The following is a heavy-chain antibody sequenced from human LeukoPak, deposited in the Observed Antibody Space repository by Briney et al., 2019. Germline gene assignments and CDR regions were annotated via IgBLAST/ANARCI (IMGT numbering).Heavy chain of an antibody. V-gene: IGHV1-2*06. CDR1: GYTFTGYY. D-gene: IGHD3-22*01. CDR2: INPNSGGT. J-gene: IGHJ4*02. Sequence: ASVKVSCKASGYTFTGYYMHWVRQVPGQGLEWMGRINPNSGGTNYAQKFQGRVTMTRDTSISTAYMELSRLRSDDTAVYYCARVSPKGYYDSSGCYTYWGQGTLVTVSS. CDR3: ARVSPKGYYDSSGCYTY.